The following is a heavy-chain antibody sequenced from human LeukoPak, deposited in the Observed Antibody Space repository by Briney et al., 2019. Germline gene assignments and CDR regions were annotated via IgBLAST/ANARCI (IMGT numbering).Heavy chain of an antibody. Sequence: GGSLRLSCEVSGLTFRSFWMSWVRQAPGKGLEWVANINQEGSEKYFVDSVRGRFTISRDNAKNSLHLQMNTPTAEDTAVYYCARERDGRFFDYRGQGALVTVSS. D-gene: IGHD5-24*01. V-gene: IGHV3-7*01. CDR2: INQEGSEK. J-gene: IGHJ4*02. CDR1: GLTFRSFW. CDR3: ARERDGRFFDY.